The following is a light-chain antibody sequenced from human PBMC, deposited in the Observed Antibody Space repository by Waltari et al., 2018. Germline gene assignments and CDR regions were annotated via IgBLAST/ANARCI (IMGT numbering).Light chain of an antibody. V-gene: IGLV3-27*01. CDR3: YSAADNHRVL. CDR1: ILAKKY. Sequence: SSELTQPASVSVSLGQTAVITCSGDILAKKYGRWFQQKPGPAPVLFIYKDIERPSGIPGRFSGYSSGTTLTLTISGAQVEDEAAYYCYSAADNHRVLFGGGTKLTVL. J-gene: IGLJ2*01. CDR2: KDI.